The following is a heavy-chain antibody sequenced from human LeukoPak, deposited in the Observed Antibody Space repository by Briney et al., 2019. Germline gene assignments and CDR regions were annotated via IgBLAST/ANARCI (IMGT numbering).Heavy chain of an antibody. J-gene: IGHJ4*02. D-gene: IGHD3-22*01. CDR3: AKYPRYYYDSSGPFDY. V-gene: IGHV3-23*01. CDR1: GFTFSSYS. CDR2: ISGSGGST. Sequence: GGSLRLSCAASGFTFSSYSMNWVRQAPGKGLEWVSAISGSGGSTYYADSVKGRFTISRDNSKNTLYLQMNSLRAEDTAVYYCAKYPRYYYDSSGPFDYWGQGTLVTVSS.